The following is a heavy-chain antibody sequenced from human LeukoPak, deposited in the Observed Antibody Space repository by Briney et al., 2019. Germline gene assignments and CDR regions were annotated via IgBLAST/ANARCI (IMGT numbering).Heavy chain of an antibody. CDR1: CGSISSSSYY. CDR2: ISFSGNT. Sequence: KPSETLSLTCIVACGSISSSSYYWGWIRQPPGKSLEWIGSISFSGNTYYNPSLKSRVTVSVDTSKNRFSLKLSSGTAADTAMYYCARQVRPPRFAGYGLFDYWGQGTLVTVS. V-gene: IGHV4-39*01. CDR3: ARQVRPPRFAGYGLFDY. D-gene: IGHD5-12*01. J-gene: IGHJ4*02.